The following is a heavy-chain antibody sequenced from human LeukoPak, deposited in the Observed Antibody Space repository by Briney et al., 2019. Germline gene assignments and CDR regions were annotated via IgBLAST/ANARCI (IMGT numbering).Heavy chain of an antibody. V-gene: IGHV3-9*03. CDR2: ISWNSGSI. CDR1: GFTFDDYA. J-gene: IGHJ4*02. Sequence: GGSLRLSCAASGFTFDDYAMHWVRQAPGKGLEWVSGISWNSGSIGYADSVKGRFTISRDNAKNSLYLQMNSLRAEDMALYYCAKDMEYYYDSGGLDYWGQGTLVTVSS. CDR3: AKDMEYYYDSGGLDY. D-gene: IGHD3-22*01.